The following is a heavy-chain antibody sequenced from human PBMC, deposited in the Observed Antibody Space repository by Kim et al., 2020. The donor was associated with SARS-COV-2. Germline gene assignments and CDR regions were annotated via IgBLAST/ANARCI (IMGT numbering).Heavy chain of an antibody. V-gene: IGHV4-34*01. CDR1: GGSFSGYY. D-gene: IGHD2-8*01. CDR3: ARGPSVFIDY. J-gene: IGHJ4*02. CDR2: INHSGST. Sequence: SETLSLTCAVYGGSFSGYYWSWIRQPPGKGLEWIGEINHSGSTNYNPSLKSRVTISVDTSKNQFSLKLSSVTAADTAVYYCARGPSVFIDYWGQGTLVTVSS.